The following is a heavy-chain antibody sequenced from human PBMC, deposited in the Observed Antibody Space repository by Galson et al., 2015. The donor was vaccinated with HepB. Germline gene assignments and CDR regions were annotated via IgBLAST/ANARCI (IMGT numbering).Heavy chain of an antibody. CDR2: ISYDGSNK. Sequence: SLRLSCAASGFTFSSYAMHWVRQAPGKGLEWVAVISYDGSNKYYADSVKGRFTISRDNSKNTLYLQMNSLRAEDTAVYYCAREGMIVVVIGAFDIWGQGTMVTVSS. V-gene: IGHV3-30-3*01. J-gene: IGHJ3*02. D-gene: IGHD3-22*01. CDR3: AREGMIVVVIGAFDI. CDR1: GFTFSSYA.